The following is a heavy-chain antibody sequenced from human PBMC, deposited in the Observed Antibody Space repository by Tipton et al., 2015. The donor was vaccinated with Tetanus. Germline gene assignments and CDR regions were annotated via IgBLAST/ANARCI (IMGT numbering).Heavy chain of an antibody. D-gene: IGHD3-10*01. CDR3: AKDSAGYAFDI. CDR1: GFTFSSYA. V-gene: IGHV3-9*01. Sequence: RSLRLSCAASGFTFSSYAMSWVRQAPGKGLEWVSAISWNSGSIGYADSVKGRFTISRDNAKNSLYLQMNSLRAEDTALYYCAKDSAGYAFDIWGQGTMVTVSS. J-gene: IGHJ3*02. CDR2: ISWNSGSI.